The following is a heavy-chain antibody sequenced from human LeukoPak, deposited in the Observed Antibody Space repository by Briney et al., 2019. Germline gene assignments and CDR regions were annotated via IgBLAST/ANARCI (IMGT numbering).Heavy chain of an antibody. D-gene: IGHD2-15*01. Sequence: PSETLSLTCTVSGYSISSGYYWGWIRQPPGKGLEWIGSIYHSGSTYYNPSLKSRVTISVDTSKNQFSLKLSSVTAADTAVYYCAREMEDMISAYWGQGTLVTVSS. J-gene: IGHJ4*02. CDR2: IYHSGST. V-gene: IGHV4-38-2*02. CDR3: AREMEDMISAY. CDR1: GYSISSGYY.